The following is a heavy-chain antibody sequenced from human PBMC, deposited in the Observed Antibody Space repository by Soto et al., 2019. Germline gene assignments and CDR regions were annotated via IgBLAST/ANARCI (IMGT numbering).Heavy chain of an antibody. D-gene: IGHD3-22*01. V-gene: IGHV4-30-4*01. J-gene: IGHJ4*02. CDR2: IYYSGST. CDR3: ARGGLLRTLYYYDSSPYFDY. CDR1: GGSISSGDYY. Sequence: QVQLQESGPGLVKPSQTLSLTCTVSGGSISSGDYYWSWIRQPPGKGLEWIGYIYYSGSTYYNPSLKSRVTISVDTSKNQFSLKLSSVTAADTAVYYCARGGLLRTLYYYDSSPYFDYWGQGTLVTVSS.